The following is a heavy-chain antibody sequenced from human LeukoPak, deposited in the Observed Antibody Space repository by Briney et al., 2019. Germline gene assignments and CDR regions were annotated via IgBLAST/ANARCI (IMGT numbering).Heavy chain of an antibody. D-gene: IGHD3-22*01. CDR1: GYTFTSYY. Sequence: SCKASGYTFTSYYMHWVRQAPGKGLEWVAVTSYDGSNKYYADSVKGRFTISRDNSKNTLYLQMNSLRAEDTAVYYCANLPNYYDSSGTYYFDYWGQGTLVTVSS. CDR2: TSYDGSNK. J-gene: IGHJ4*02. CDR3: ANLPNYYDSSGTYYFDY. V-gene: IGHV3-30*18.